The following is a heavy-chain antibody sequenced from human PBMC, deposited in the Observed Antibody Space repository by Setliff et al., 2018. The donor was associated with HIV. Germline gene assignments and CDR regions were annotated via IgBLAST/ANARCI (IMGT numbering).Heavy chain of an antibody. V-gene: IGHV3-21*01. CDR1: GFTFSNYN. CDR3: VREGWTLLRYVDWLLSYMDV. D-gene: IGHD3-9*01. Sequence: KPGGSLRLSCAASGFTFSNYNMNWVRQAPGKGLEWVSSISSSSSYIYYADSVKGRFTISRDNAKNSLYLQMNSLRVEDTAVYYCVREGWTLLRYVDWLLSYMDVWGKGTTVTVSS. CDR2: ISSSSSYI. J-gene: IGHJ6*03.